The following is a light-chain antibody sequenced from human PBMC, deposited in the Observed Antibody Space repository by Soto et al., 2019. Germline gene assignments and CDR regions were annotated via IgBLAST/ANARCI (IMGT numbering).Light chain of an antibody. CDR2: DAS. CDR1: QSVTST. CDR3: QQHHEWPAT. V-gene: IGKV3-15*01. J-gene: IGKJ1*01. Sequence: EIVMAQAPGSLSVSPGEGATLSRRASQSVTSTLAWYQQKPGQTPRLLIYDASTRATGIPARFSGSGSGTAFTLTISSLQSEDFAVYYCQQHHEWPATFGQGTKVDIK.